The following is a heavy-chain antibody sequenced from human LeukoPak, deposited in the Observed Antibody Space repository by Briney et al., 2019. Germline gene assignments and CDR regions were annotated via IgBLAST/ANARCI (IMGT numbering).Heavy chain of an antibody. V-gene: IGHV3-23*01. Sequence: GGSLRLSCAASGFTFSSYAMSWVRQAPGKGLEWVSAISGSGGSTYYADSVKGRFTISRDNSKNTLYLQMNSLRAEDTAVYYCARDLAGDGVYQHWGQGTLVTVSS. CDR2: ISGSGGST. J-gene: IGHJ1*01. CDR1: GFTFSSYA. CDR3: ARDLAGDGVYQH. D-gene: IGHD7-27*01.